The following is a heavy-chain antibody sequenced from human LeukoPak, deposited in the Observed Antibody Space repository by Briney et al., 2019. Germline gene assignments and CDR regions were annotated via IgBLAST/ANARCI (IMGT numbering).Heavy chain of an antibody. V-gene: IGHV3-30*02. Sequence: GGSLRLSCAASGFTFSSYGMHWVRQAPGKGLEWVAFIRYDGSNKYYADPVKGRFTISRDNSKNTLYLQMNSLRAEDTAVYYCARGVQWLYYYYYMDVWGKGTTVTVSS. J-gene: IGHJ6*03. CDR1: GFTFSSYG. D-gene: IGHD6-19*01. CDR2: IRYDGSNK. CDR3: ARGVQWLYYYYYMDV.